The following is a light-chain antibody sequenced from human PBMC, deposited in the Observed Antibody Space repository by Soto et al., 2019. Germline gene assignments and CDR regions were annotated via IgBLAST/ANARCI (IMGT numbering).Light chain of an antibody. CDR3: SSYTRSNTWV. V-gene: IGLV2-14*01. CDR1: RTDPGGYNY. Sequence: QSALTQPASMSGSPGQSITISCTGTRTDPGGYNYVSWYQQHPAKVPKLLIYEVSNRPSGVSNRFSGSKSGSTASLTSSGLQPEDECDYYCSSYTRSNTWVFGGGTKLTVL. CDR2: EVS. J-gene: IGLJ3*02.